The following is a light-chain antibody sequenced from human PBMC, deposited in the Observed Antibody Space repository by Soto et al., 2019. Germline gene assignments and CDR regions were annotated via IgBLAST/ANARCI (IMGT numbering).Light chain of an antibody. Sequence: QSALTQPPSVSGSPGQSVTISCTGTSSDVGSYNRVSWYQQPPGTAPKLMIYEVSNRPSGVPDRFSGSKSGNTASLTISGLQAEDEADYYCSSYTSSIYVVFGGGTKVTVL. J-gene: IGLJ2*01. CDR1: SSDVGSYNR. CDR2: EVS. V-gene: IGLV2-18*02. CDR3: SSYTSSIYVV.